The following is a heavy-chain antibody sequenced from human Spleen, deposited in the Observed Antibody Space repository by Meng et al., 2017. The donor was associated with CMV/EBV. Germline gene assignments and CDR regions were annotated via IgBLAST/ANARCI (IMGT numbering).Heavy chain of an antibody. V-gene: IGHV4-61*01. Sequence: GSLRLSCTVSGGSVSSGSYYWSWIRQPPGKGLEWIGYIYYSGSTNYNPSLKSRVTISVDTSKNQFSLKLSSVTAADTAVYYCARDVPSGSYYNYYYYGMDVWGQGTTVTVSS. CDR3: ARDVPSGSYYNYYYYGMDV. J-gene: IGHJ6*02. CDR1: GGSVSSGSYY. D-gene: IGHD1-26*01. CDR2: IYYSGST.